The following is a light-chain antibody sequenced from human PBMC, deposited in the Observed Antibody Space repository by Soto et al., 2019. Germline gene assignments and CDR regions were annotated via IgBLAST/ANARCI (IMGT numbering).Light chain of an antibody. Sequence: DIQMTQSPSTLSASVGDRVTITCRASQSISNWLAWYQQKPGKAPKLLIYDASSLGSGVPSRFSGSGSGTEFTLTITSLQPDDSATYDCQQHTGKFGGGTEVEIK. CDR3: QQHTGK. CDR2: DAS. V-gene: IGKV1-5*01. J-gene: IGKJ4*02. CDR1: QSISNW.